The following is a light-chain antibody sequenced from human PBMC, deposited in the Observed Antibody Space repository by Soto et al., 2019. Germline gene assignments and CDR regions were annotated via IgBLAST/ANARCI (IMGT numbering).Light chain of an antibody. Sequence: QSVLTQPPSVSGAPGQRITISCTGTGTNVGADNLVPWYQQLPGKAPKLLICGVSNRPSGISYRFSGSKSGDTASLTISGLQAEDEADYFCCSYAGTVAYVFGTGTKVTVL. J-gene: IGLJ1*01. CDR2: GVS. CDR3: CSYAGTVAYV. CDR1: GTNVGADNL. V-gene: IGLV2-23*02.